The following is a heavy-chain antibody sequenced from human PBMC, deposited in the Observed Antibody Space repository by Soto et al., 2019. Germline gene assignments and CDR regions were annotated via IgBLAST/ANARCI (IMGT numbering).Heavy chain of an antibody. V-gene: IGHV1-69*19. Sequence: QVQLVQSGAEMKKPGSSVKVSCQSSGGTFNTYAMNWVRQAPGQGPEWMGDISPMFGAANYAPKFQGRVTITADEPTGTSYMKLSSLTSEDTALYFCAREVQVHTPAFVYWGQGTRVTVSS. CDR2: ISPMFGAA. J-gene: IGHJ4*02. CDR3: AREVQVHTPAFVY. CDR1: GGTFNTYA. D-gene: IGHD3-10*01.